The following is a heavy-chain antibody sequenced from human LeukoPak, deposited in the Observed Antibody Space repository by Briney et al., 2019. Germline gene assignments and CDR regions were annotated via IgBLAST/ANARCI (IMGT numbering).Heavy chain of an antibody. Sequence: GGSLRLSCAASGFTFSSYGMHWVRQAPGKGLEWVAFIRYDGSNKYYADSVKGRFTISRDNSKNSLYLQMNSLRAEDTAVYYCARDVYGDYPLIDPWGQGTPVTVSS. CDR1: GFTFSSYG. V-gene: IGHV3-30*02. J-gene: IGHJ5*02. CDR2: IRYDGSNK. CDR3: ARDVYGDYPLIDP. D-gene: IGHD4-17*01.